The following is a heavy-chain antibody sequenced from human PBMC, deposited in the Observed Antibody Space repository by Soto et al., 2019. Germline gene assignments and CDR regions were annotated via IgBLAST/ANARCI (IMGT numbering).Heavy chain of an antibody. D-gene: IGHD3-22*01. Sequence: SETLSLTCTVSGGSISSDSYYWGWIRQSPEKGLEWIASISYSGSTYYNPTLKSRLIISVDTSKSQFSLKLSSVTAADTAVYYCASSNSDSPIPLYYWGQGTLVTVS. CDR3: ASSNSDSPIPLYY. CDR1: GGSISSDSYY. V-gene: IGHV4-39*07. J-gene: IGHJ4*02. CDR2: ISYSGST.